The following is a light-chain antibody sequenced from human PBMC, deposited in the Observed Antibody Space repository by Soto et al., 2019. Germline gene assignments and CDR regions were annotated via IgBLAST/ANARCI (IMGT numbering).Light chain of an antibody. Sequence: DIQMTHSLSTLSGSVLYIVNITCRASQTISSWLALYQQKPGKAPKLLIYKASTLKSGVPSRFSGSGSGTEFTLTISSLQPDDFATYYCQHYNSYSEEFGQGTKVDI. CDR3: QHYNSYSEE. CDR1: QTISSW. J-gene: IGKJ1*01. V-gene: IGKV1-5*03. CDR2: KAS.